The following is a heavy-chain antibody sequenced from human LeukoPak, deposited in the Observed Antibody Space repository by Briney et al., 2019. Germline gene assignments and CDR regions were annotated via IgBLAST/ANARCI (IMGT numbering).Heavy chain of an antibody. CDR2: INPNSGGT. CDR3: ARDTYGSGSSHSRFDP. D-gene: IGHD3-10*01. Sequence: ASVKVSCKASGYTFTGYYMHWVRQAPGQGLEWMGWINPNSGGTNYAQKFQGRVTMTRDTSISTAYMELSRLRSDDTAVYYCARDTYGSGSSHSRFDPWGQGTLVTVSS. CDR1: GYTFTGYY. V-gene: IGHV1-2*02. J-gene: IGHJ5*02.